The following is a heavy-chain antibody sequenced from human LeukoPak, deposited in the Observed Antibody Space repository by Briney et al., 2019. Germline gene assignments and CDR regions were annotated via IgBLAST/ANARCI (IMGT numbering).Heavy chain of an antibody. Sequence: SETLSLTCTVSGGSISSNSYYWGWIRQPPGKGLEWIGYIYYSGSTNYNPSLKSRVTISVDTSKNQFSLKLSSVTAADTAVYYCARGARGSGWTGAWGQGTLVTVSS. V-gene: IGHV4-61*05. CDR1: GGSISSNSYY. J-gene: IGHJ5*02. D-gene: IGHD6-19*01. CDR3: ARGARGSGWTGA. CDR2: IYYSGST.